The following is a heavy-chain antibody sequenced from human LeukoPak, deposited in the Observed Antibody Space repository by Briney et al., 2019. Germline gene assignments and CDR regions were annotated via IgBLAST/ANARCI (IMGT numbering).Heavy chain of an antibody. CDR2: IKPNNGGT. V-gene: IGHV1-2*02. Sequence: WGSVKVSCKASGYTFTGYYMHWVRQAPGQGLEWMGWIKPNNGGTNYAQKFQGRVTMTRDTSISTAYMELSRLRSDDTAVYYCARARGDIVVVPAAIWFDPWGQGTLVTVYS. CDR1: GYTFTGYY. CDR3: ARARGDIVVVPAAIWFDP. D-gene: IGHD2-2*01. J-gene: IGHJ5*02.